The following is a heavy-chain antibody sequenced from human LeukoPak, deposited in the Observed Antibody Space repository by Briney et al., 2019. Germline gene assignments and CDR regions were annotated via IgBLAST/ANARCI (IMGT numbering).Heavy chain of an antibody. Sequence: PGGSLRLSYAASGFTFDDDAMHWVRQGPGKGLEWVSGISWNSGFIGYADSVKGRFTISRDNAKNSLYLQMNNLRAEDTAVYYCVGPDSQFDCWGQGTLVTVSS. CDR3: VGPDSQFDC. CDR1: GFTFDDDA. CDR2: ISWNSGFI. J-gene: IGHJ4*02. D-gene: IGHD3-10*01. V-gene: IGHV3-9*01.